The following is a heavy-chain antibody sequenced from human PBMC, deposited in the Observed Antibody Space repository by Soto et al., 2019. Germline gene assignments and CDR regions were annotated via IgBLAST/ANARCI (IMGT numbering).Heavy chain of an antibody. V-gene: IGHV1-18*01. CDR2: ISAYNGNT. J-gene: IGHJ6*02. CDR3: ARDSPGSSGWSSWSLYYYYGMDV. D-gene: IGHD6-19*01. Sequence: QVQLVQSGAEVKKPGASVKVSCKASGYTFTSYGISWVRQAPGQGLEWMGWISAYNGNTKHAQKLQGRVTMTTDTSTSTAYMELRSLRSDDTAVYYCARDSPGSSGWSSWSLYYYYGMDVWGQGTTVTVSS. CDR1: GYTFTSYG.